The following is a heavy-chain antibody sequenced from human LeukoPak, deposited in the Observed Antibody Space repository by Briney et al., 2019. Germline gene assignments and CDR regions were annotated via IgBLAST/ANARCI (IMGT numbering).Heavy chain of an antibody. CDR2: LRYDGTDT. Sequence: GGSLRLSCAASRFVFPSSGMHWVRQAPGKGLEWVAYLRYDGTDTYYADSVKGRFTISRDNAKNSLYLQMNSLRAEDTALYYCAKDRKCDILTALGWFDPWGQGTLVTVSS. V-gene: IGHV3-30*02. CDR3: AKDRKCDILTALGWFDP. CDR1: RFVFPSSG. J-gene: IGHJ5*02. D-gene: IGHD3-9*01.